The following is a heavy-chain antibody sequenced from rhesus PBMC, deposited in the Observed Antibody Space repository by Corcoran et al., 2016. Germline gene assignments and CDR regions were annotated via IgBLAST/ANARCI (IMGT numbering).Heavy chain of an antibody. Sequence: QVQLQESGPGLVKPSETLSLTCAVSGGSISRNYWSWIRQPPGKGLEWIGRIYGSGGITDYNHALKSRVTIASDTSKNQFSLKLSSVTAADTAVYYCARRPYCSDSNFDYWGQGILVTVSS. D-gene: IGHD3-22*01. J-gene: IGHJ4*01. CDR2: IYGSGGIT. CDR3: ARRPYCSDSNFDY. CDR1: GGSISRNY. V-gene: IGHV4-160*01.